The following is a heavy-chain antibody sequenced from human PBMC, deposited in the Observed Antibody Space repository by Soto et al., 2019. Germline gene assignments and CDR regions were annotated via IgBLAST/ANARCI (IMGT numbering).Heavy chain of an antibody. CDR2: IFYTGNT. Sequence: QVQLQESGPGLVKPSETLSLTCTASGGSISSYYWSWIRKPPGKGLEWIGYIFYTGNTNYNPSLKGRVTMSVDTTKNQSSLKLSSVTAADTAVNYCASHGEYGSPFVVWGQGTTVTVSS. J-gene: IGHJ6*02. D-gene: IGHD3-10*01. CDR3: ASHGEYGSPFVV. V-gene: IGHV4-59*08. CDR1: GGSISSYY.